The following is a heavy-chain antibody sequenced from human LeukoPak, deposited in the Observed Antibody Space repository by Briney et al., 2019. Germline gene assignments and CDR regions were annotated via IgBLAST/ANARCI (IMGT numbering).Heavy chain of an antibody. J-gene: IGHJ1*01. D-gene: IGHD1-26*01. CDR2: INGDGTNI. V-gene: IGHV3-74*01. CDR3: TRTYRNTLAEYFQH. CDR1: GFTFTNYW. Sequence: PAGGSLRLSCAASGFTFTNYWVHWVRQAPGEGLLWVSHINGDGTNINYADSVKGRFTMSRDNAKNTVYLQMNSLRAEDTAVYYCTRTYRNTLAEYFQHWGQGTLVTVSS.